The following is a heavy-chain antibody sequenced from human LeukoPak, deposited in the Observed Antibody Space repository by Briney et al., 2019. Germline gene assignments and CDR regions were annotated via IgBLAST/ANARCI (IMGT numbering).Heavy chain of an antibody. D-gene: IGHD3-10*01. CDR3: ATRRFGELTY. V-gene: IGHV3-66*01. Sequence: GGSLRLSCVGSGVIVRSNYMTWVRQAPGKGLEWVSILYHGGSTYYADSVKSRFSISRGTSKNTLYLQMNSLRVEDTAVYYCATRRFGELTYWGQGTLVTVSS. J-gene: IGHJ4*02. CDR2: LYHGGST. CDR1: GVIVRSNY.